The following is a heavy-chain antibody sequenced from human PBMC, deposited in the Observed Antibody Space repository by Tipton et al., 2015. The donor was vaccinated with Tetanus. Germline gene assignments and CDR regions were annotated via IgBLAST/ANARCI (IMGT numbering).Heavy chain of an antibody. Sequence: TLSLTCTVSGGSISSYYWSWIRQPPGEGLEWIGYIYYSGSTNYNPSLKSRVTISVDTSKNQFSLKLSSVTAADTAVYYCAREYSNYGDYYFDYWGQGTLVTVSS. J-gene: IGHJ4*02. CDR1: GGSISSYY. V-gene: IGHV4-59*01. CDR2: IYYSGST. CDR3: AREYSNYGDYYFDY. D-gene: IGHD4-11*01.